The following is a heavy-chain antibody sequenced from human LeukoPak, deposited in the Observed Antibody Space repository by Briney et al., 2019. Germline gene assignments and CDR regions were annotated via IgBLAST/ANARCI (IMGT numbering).Heavy chain of an antibody. CDR2: IKTTSDGGPT. CDR1: GFTVSSNY. CDR3: TTNDAFDI. Sequence: GGSLRLSCAASGFTVSSNYMSWVRQAPGKGLEWVAQIKTTSDGGPTDYAAPVKGRFTISRDDSENMLYLQMNSLKTEDTAVYYCTTNDAFDIWGQGTMVIVSS. J-gene: IGHJ3*02. V-gene: IGHV3-15*01.